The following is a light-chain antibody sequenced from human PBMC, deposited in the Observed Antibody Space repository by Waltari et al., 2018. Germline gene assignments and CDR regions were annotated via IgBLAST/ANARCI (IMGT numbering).Light chain of an antibody. CDR3: SSYTSTSTWV. V-gene: IGLV2-14*03. CDR2: DDF. Sequence: QSALTQPASVSGSPGQSISISCFGPRSDIGAYNYVSWYQRHPDKAPKLIIYDDFKRPSGVSLRFSGSKSDNTASLTISGLQAEDEADYYCSSYTSTSTWVFGGGTKVTV. CDR1: RSDIGAYNY. J-gene: IGLJ3*02.